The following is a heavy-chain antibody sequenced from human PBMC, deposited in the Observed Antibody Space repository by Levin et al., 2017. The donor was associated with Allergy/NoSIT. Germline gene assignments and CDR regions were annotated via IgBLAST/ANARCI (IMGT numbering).Heavy chain of an antibody. V-gene: IGHV3-9*01. CDR3: AKSRHPVLIVPSFDL. J-gene: IGHJ2*01. D-gene: IGHD2-8*01. Sequence: SLKISCAASGFALDDYSMHWVRQAPGKGLEWVSGINWSGDNVAYADSVRGRFNISRDNGQTSLFLEMSGLRPEDTALYYCAKSRHPVLIVPSFDLWGRGTLVAVSS. CDR2: INWSGDNV. CDR1: GFALDDYS.